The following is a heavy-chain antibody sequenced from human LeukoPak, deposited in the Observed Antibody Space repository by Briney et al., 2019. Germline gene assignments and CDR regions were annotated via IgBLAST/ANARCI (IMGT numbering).Heavy chain of an antibody. CDR3: TRDHDFWSGYSDY. CDR2: IRSKAYGGTT. J-gene: IGHJ4*02. D-gene: IGHD3-3*01. V-gene: IGHV3-49*03. Sequence: GGSLRLSCTASGFTFGDYAMSWFRQAPGKGLECVGFIRSKAYGGTTEYAASVKGRFTISRDDCKSIAYLLMNSLKTEDTAAYYCTRDHDFWSGYSDYWGQGALVTVSS. CDR1: GFTFGDYA.